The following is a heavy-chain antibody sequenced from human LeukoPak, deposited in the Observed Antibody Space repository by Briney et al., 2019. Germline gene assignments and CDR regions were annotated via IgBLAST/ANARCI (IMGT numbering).Heavy chain of an antibody. CDR1: GGSISSYY. V-gene: IGHV4-59*01. CDR3: ARDRVWGYCTSTSCRRSFDY. Sequence: SETLSLTCTVSGGSISSYYWSWIRQPPGKGLEWIGYIYYSGSTNYNPSLKSRVTISVDTSKNQFSLKLSSVTAADTAVYYCARDRVWGYCTSTSCRRSFDYWGQGTLVTVSS. CDR2: IYYSGST. J-gene: IGHJ4*02. D-gene: IGHD2-2*01.